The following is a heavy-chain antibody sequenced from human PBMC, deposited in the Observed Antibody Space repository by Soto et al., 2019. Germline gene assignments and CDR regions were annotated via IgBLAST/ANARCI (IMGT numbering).Heavy chain of an antibody. CDR2: MNPNSGNT. J-gene: IGHJ6*02. Sequence: QVQLVQSGAEVKKPGASVKVSCKASGYTFTSYDINWVRQATGQGPEWMGWMNPNSGNTGYAQKFQGSVTMTRNTSISTAYMELSSLRSEDTDVYYCAREVCSGGSCFRMDVWGQGTTVTVSS. V-gene: IGHV1-8*01. CDR3: AREVCSGGSCFRMDV. CDR1: GYTFTSYD. D-gene: IGHD2-15*01.